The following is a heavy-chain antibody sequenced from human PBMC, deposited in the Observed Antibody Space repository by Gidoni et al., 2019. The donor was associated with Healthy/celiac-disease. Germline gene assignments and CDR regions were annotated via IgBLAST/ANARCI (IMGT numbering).Heavy chain of an antibody. Sequence: QLQLLESGPGLVKPSDTLSLTCTVSGGSIRSSSYYWGWIRPPPWKGLEWIGSIYYSGIPYYNPSLKSRVTISVDTSKNQFSLKMSSVTAADTAVYYCARPFGSSSWYGGVDYWGQGTLVTVSS. CDR2: IYYSGIP. D-gene: IGHD6-13*01. CDR3: ARPFGSSSWYGGVDY. CDR1: GGSIRSSSYY. J-gene: IGHJ4*02. V-gene: IGHV4-39*01.